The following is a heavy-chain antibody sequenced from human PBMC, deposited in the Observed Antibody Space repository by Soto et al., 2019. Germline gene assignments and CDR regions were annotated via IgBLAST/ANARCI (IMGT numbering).Heavy chain of an antibody. CDR1: GGTFSSYA. CDR2: IIPIFGTA. J-gene: IGHJ6*02. V-gene: IGHV1-69*13. CDR3: ARDFYDSSGYYYEYYYYYGMDV. Sequence: GASVKVSCKASGGTFSSYAISWVRQAPGQGLEWMGGIIPIFGTANYAQKFQGRVTITADESTSTAYMELSSLRSEDTAVYYCARDFYDSSGYYYEYYYYYGMDVWGQGTTVTVSS. D-gene: IGHD3-22*01.